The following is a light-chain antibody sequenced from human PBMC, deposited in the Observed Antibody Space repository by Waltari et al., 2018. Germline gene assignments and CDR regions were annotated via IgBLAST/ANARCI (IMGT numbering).Light chain of an antibody. Sequence: SYELTQPPSVSVRPGQTARITCSGETLPRKYAYWYQQNSGQAPVLVIFEDNKRPSGIPERFSGSISGTMATLTISGAQVEDEADYYCYSTDSSSKGVFGAGTKVTVL. J-gene: IGLJ1*01. V-gene: IGLV3-10*01. CDR1: TLPRKY. CDR2: EDN. CDR3: YSTDSSSKGV.